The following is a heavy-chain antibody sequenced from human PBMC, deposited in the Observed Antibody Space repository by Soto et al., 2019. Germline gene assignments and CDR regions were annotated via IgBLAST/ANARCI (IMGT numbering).Heavy chain of an antibody. CDR3: ARDRGGYSYGHYFDY. CDR1: GFTFTSSA. Sequence: SVKVSCKASGFTFTSSAVQWVRQARGQRLEWIGWIVVGSGNTNYAQKFQERVTITRDTSTSTAYMELSSLRSEDTAVYYCARDRGGYSYGHYFDYWGQGTLVTVSS. CDR2: IVVGSGNT. J-gene: IGHJ4*02. D-gene: IGHD5-18*01. V-gene: IGHV1-58*01.